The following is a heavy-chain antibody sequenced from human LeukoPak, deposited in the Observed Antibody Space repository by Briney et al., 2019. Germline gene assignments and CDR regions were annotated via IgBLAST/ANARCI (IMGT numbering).Heavy chain of an antibody. CDR1: GFTFSSYA. CDR2: ISGSGDST. J-gene: IGHJ4*02. D-gene: IGHD2-8*02. Sequence: GGSLRLSCAASGFTFSSYAMSWVRQAPGKGLEWVSTISGSGDSTHYADSVKGRFTISRDNSRNTLYLQMNSLRAEDTAVYYCATYRQVLLPFESWGQGTLVTVSS. V-gene: IGHV3-23*01. CDR3: ATYRQVLLPFES.